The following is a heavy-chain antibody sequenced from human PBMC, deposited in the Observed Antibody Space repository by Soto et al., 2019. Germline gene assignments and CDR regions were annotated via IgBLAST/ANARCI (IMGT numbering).Heavy chain of an antibody. V-gene: IGHV3-7*01. CDR2: IKQDGSEK. D-gene: IGHD3-10*01. CDR3: ARDQYSYYGSGSLLRFDP. J-gene: IGHJ5*02. CDR1: GFTFSSYW. Sequence: EVQLVESGGGLVQPGGSLRLSCAASGFTFSSYWMSWVRQAPGTGLEWVDNIKQDGSEKYYVDSVKGRFTISRDNAKNSLYLQMNSLRAEDTAVYYCARDQYSYYGSGSLLRFDPWGQGTLVTVSS.